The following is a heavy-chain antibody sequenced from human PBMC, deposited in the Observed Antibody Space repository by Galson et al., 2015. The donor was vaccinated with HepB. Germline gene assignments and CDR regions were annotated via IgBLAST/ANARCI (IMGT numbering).Heavy chain of an antibody. CDR3: AKGTTPYCSGGGCSPFDY. CDR2: ISGSGSST. J-gene: IGHJ4*02. CDR1: GFNFRNAW. D-gene: IGHD2-15*01. Sequence: LRLSCAGSGFNFRNAWMNWVRQAPGKGLEWVSAISGSGSSTYYADSVKGRFTISRDNSKNTLYLQMNSLRAEDTAVYYCAKGTTPYCSGGGCSPFDYWGQGTLVTVSS. V-gene: IGHV3-23*01.